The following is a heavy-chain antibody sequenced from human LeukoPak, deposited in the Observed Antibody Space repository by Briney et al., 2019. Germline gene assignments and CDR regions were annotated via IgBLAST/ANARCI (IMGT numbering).Heavy chain of an antibody. J-gene: IGHJ4*02. V-gene: IGHV3-23*01. Sequence: GGSLRLSCAASGFTFSSYAMSWVRQAPGKGLEWVSAISGSGGSTYYADSVKGRFTISRDNSKNTLYLQMNTLRAEDTAVYYCAKQRNGYCSSTSCYANYFDYWGQGTLVTVSS. D-gene: IGHD2-2*03. CDR2: ISGSGGST. CDR1: GFTFSSYA. CDR3: AKQRNGYCSSTSCYANYFDY.